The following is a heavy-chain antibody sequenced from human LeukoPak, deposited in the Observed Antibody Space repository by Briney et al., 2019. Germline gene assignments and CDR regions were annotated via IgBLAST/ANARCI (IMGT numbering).Heavy chain of an antibody. CDR3: ARAYCSSTSCYMDAFDI. V-gene: IGHV1-18*04. J-gene: IGHJ3*02. CDR2: ISAYNGNT. Sequence: GASVKVSCKASGYTFTSYGISWVRQAPGQGLEWMGWISAYNGNTNYAQKLQGRVTMTTDTSTSTAYMELRSLRSDDTAVYYCARAYCSSTSCYMDAFDIWGQGTMVTVSS. D-gene: IGHD2-2*02. CDR1: GYTFTSYG.